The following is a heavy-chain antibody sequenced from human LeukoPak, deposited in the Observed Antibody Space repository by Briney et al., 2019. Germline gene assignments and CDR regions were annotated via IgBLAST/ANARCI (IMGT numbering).Heavy chain of an antibody. D-gene: IGHD3-10*01. CDR2: ISSSSSYI. CDR1: GFTFSSYS. V-gene: IGHV3-21*01. Sequence: GGSLRLSCAASGFTFSSYSMNWVRQAPGKGLEWVSSISSSSSYIYYADSVKGRFTISRDNAKNSLYLQMNSLRAEDTAAYYRARDDYGSGSYGENWFDPWGQGTLVTVSS. CDR3: ARDDYGSGSYGENWFDP. J-gene: IGHJ5*02.